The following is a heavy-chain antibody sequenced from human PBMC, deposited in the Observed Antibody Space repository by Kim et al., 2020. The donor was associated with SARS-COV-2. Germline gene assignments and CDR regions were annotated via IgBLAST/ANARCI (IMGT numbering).Heavy chain of an antibody. Sequence: YDASSVKGRFTISRDNSKNTLYLQMNSRRAEYTAVYYCAGDTTAMVYFDYWGQGTLVTVSS. CDR3: AGDTTAMVYFDY. V-gene: IGHV3-30*01. J-gene: IGHJ4*02. D-gene: IGHD5-18*01.